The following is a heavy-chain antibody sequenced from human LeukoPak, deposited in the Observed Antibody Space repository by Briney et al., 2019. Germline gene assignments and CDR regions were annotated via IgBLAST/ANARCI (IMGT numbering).Heavy chain of an antibody. D-gene: IGHD2-2*01. CDR3: ARANFLYCSSSTCLFDY. CDR1: GYTFTDYY. J-gene: IGHJ4*02. CDR2: INPNDGDT. V-gene: IGHV1-2*02. Sequence: ASVPVSCKASGYTFTDYYMHWVRQAPGQGVEWMGWINPNDGDTNYAQKFQGRVNMTRDTSISTAHMEVSRLRSDDTAVYYCARANFLYCSSSTCLFDYWGQGTLVTVSS.